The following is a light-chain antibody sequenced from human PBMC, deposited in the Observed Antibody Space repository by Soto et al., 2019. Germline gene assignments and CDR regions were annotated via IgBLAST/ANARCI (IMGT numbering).Light chain of an antibody. CDR2: GAS. V-gene: IGKV3-20*01. Sequence: ELVLTQSPGTLSLSPGERATLSCRASQSVSSSYLAWYQQKPGQAPRLLIYGASSRATGIPDRFSGSGSGTDFILTISRLEPEDFAVYYCQQYGSSPLTFGGGTKVDIK. CDR3: QQYGSSPLT. CDR1: QSVSSSY. J-gene: IGKJ4*01.